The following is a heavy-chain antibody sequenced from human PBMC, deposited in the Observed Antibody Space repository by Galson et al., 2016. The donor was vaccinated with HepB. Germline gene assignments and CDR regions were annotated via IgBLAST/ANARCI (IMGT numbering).Heavy chain of an antibody. CDR1: GFTFSTYN. J-gene: IGHJ4*02. Sequence: LRLSCAASGFTFSTYNMNWVRQAPGKGLEWVSSISRGSGYIYYADSVKGRFTISRDNAKNSLFLQMNSLRAEDTAVYYCCVDAAMDYVFDYWGQGTLVTVSS. D-gene: IGHD5-18*01. CDR2: ISRGSGYI. CDR3: CVDAAMDYVFDY. V-gene: IGHV3-21*01.